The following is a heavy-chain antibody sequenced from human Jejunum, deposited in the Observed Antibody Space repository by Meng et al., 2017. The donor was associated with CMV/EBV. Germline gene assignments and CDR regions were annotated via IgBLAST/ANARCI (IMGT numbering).Heavy chain of an antibody. V-gene: IGHV3-73*01. CDR3: TRADSSNYGSLFDY. CDR2: IRGEANSFAP. Sequence: TFSGCTVRWVRQASGKGLGWVGRIRGEANSFAPAYYASVKGRFNISRDESKNTAYLQMNSLKTEDTAVYYCTRADSSNYGSLFDYWGQGALVTVSS. D-gene: IGHD4-11*01. CDR1: TFSGCT. J-gene: IGHJ4*02.